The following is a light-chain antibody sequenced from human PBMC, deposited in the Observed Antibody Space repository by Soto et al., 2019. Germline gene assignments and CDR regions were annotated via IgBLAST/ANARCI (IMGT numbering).Light chain of an antibody. Sequence: DIQMTQSPSSLSASVGDTVTITCRASQIIISYLNWYQQKPGKAPKLLIYDASNLQTGVPSRFSGSGSGTDFTFTISSLQPEDIGTYYCQQYDNVPRTFGQGTRLEI. CDR3: QQYDNVPRT. CDR1: QIIISY. CDR2: DAS. V-gene: IGKV1-33*01. J-gene: IGKJ2*01.